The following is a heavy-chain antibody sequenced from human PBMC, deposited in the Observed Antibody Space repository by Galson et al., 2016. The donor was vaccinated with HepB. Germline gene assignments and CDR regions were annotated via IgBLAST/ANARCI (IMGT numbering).Heavy chain of an antibody. D-gene: IGHD3-22*01. J-gene: IGHJ3*02. V-gene: IGHV3-53*01. CDR3: EGYSDPFDI. CDR2: IFSGDAT. CDR1: GFRVSGKY. Sequence: SLRLSCAASGFRVSGKYMSWARQAPGKGLEWVSAIFSGDATYYRDSVKGRFTISRDTSKNTLYLQMNNLRAEDTAIYYCEGYSDPFDIWGQGTMVTVSS.